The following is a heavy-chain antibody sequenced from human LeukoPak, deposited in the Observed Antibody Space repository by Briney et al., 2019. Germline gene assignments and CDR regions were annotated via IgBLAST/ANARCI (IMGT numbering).Heavy chain of an antibody. CDR1: GFTLSRYS. CDR3: ARVSGSGSYQLDY. D-gene: IGHD3-10*01. J-gene: IGHJ4*02. V-gene: IGHV3-21*01. Sequence: PGGSLSLLCAPSGFTLSRYSMKWVRQAPGKGREWVSFISSSSSYIYYADSVKCRFTISRDNSKNSLYLQMNSLRAEDTAVYYCARVSGSGSYQLDYWGQGTLVTVSS. CDR2: ISSSSSYI.